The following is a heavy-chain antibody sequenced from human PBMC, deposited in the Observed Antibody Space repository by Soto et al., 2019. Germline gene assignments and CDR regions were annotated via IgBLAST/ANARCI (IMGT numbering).Heavy chain of an antibody. CDR3: AGGYCSSTSCYYNYYGKDV. CDR1: GFTFSSYG. CDR2: IWYDGSNK. Sequence: QVQLVESGGGVVQPGRSLRLSCAASGFTFSSYGMHWVRHAPGKGLEWVAVIWYDGSNKYYADSVKGRFTISRDNSKNTLYLQMNSLRAEDTAVYYCAGGYCSSTSCYYNYYGKDVWGQGTTVTVSS. D-gene: IGHD2-2*01. J-gene: IGHJ6*02. V-gene: IGHV3-33*01.